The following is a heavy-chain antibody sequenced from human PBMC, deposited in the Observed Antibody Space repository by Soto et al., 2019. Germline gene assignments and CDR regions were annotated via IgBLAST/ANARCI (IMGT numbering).Heavy chain of an antibody. V-gene: IGHV3-33*01. CDR3: ARDSSGSTHYFDY. CDR2: IWYDGSNK. CDR1: GFTFSSYG. D-gene: IGHD3-22*01. Sequence: QVQLVESGGGVVQPGRSLRLSCAASGFTFSSYGMHWVRQAPGKGLEWVAVIWYDGSNKYYADSVKGRFTISRDNSKNTLYLQMNSLRAEDTAVYYCARDSSGSTHYFDYWGQGTLVTVSS. J-gene: IGHJ4*02.